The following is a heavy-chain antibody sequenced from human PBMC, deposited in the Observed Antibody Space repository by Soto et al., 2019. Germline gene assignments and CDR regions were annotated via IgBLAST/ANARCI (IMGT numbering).Heavy chain of an antibody. CDR3: ARERQQLVTGTYYFDY. CDR1: GFTFSSYS. Sequence: EVQLVESGGGLVKPGGSLRLSCAASGFTFSSYSMNWVRQAPGKGLEWVSSISSSSSYIYYADSVKGRFTISRDNAKNSLYLQMNSLRAEDTAVYYCARERQQLVTGTYYFDYWGQGTLVTVSS. D-gene: IGHD6-13*01. J-gene: IGHJ4*02. CDR2: ISSSSSYI. V-gene: IGHV3-21*01.